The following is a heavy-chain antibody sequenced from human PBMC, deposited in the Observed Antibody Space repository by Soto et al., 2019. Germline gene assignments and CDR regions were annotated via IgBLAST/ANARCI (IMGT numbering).Heavy chain of an antibody. CDR1: GGTFSSYA. D-gene: IGHD6-6*01. CDR2: IIPIFGTA. CDR3: ARALYSSSAPNWFDP. V-gene: IGHV1-69*06. Sequence: QVQLVQSGAEVKKPGSSGKVSCKASGGTFSSYAISWVRQAPGQGLAWMGGIIPIFGTANYAQKFQGRVTITEDKSTSTEYMELSSLRSEYTAVYYCARALYSSSAPNWFDPWGQGTLVTVSS. J-gene: IGHJ5*02.